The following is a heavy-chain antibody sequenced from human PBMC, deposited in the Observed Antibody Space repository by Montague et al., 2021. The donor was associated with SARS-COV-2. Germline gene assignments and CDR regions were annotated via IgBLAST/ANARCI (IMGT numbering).Heavy chain of an antibody. Sequence: PALVKPTQTLTLTCTFSGFSLSTPNVGVGWIRQPPGKALEWVAVIYSNDEKRYSPSLRNRLTITKDTAKNQVVLSLTYVGPVDTATYYCAHRIARHYDTSAYLWCPFDFWGQGTLVTVSS. CDR3: AHRIARHYDTSAYLWCPFDF. J-gene: IGHJ4*02. CDR2: IYSNDEK. V-gene: IGHV2-5*01. CDR1: GFSLSTPNVG. D-gene: IGHD3-22*01.